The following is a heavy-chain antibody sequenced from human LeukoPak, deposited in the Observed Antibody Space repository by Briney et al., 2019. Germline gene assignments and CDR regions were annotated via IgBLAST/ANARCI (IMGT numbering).Heavy chain of an antibody. V-gene: IGHV4-59*08. Sequence: SETLSLTCTVSGGSISSDYWQWIRQPPGKGLEWIGYIYNSGSNNYNPSLKSRVTISIDTSKNQFSLKLTSVTAADSAVYYCATRGYWGQGTLVTVSS. CDR3: ATRGY. CDR2: IYNSGSN. CDR1: GGSISSDY. D-gene: IGHD3-10*01. J-gene: IGHJ4*02.